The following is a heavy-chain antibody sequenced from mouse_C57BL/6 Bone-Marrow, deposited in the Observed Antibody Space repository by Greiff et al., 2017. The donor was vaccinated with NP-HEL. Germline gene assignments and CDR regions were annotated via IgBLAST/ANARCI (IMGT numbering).Heavy chain of an antibody. D-gene: IGHD1-1*01. CDR3: ARSGATVVRYFDV. J-gene: IGHJ1*03. CDR1: GYTFTSYW. Sequence: QVQLQQPGAELVMPGASVKLSCKASGYTFTSYWMHWVKQRPGQGLEWIGEIDPSDSYTNYNQKFKGKFTLTVDKSSSTAYMQLSSLTSEDSAVYYCARSGATVVRYFDVWGTGTTVTVSS. V-gene: IGHV1-69*01. CDR2: IDPSDSYT.